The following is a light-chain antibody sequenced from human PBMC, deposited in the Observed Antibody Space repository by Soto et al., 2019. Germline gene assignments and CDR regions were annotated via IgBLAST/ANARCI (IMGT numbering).Light chain of an antibody. CDR1: QDISNY. CDR3: QQYDNLPYT. J-gene: IGKJ2*01. Sequence: DLQMTQCPSSLSASVGDRVTITCQASQDISNYLNWYQQKPGKAPKLLIYDASNLETGVPSRFSGSGSGTDFTFTISSLQPEDIATYYCQQYDNLPYTVGQGTKLEIK. V-gene: IGKV1-33*01. CDR2: DAS.